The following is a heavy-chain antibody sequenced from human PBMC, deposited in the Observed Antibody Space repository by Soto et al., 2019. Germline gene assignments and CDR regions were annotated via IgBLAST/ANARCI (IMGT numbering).Heavy chain of an antibody. D-gene: IGHD2-21*02. CDR3: ARLPKGSVVTG. Sequence: VQLVESGGGVVSPGGSRRLSCVGSGFSFRDHSMNWVRQPPGKGLQWISYISSSSENIYYADSVKGRFTVSRDNAKNTLFLQMNSLRDDDSAIYYCARLPKGSVVTGWGQGSLVTVSS. V-gene: IGHV3-48*02. J-gene: IGHJ4*01. CDR1: GFSFRDHS. CDR2: ISSSSENI.